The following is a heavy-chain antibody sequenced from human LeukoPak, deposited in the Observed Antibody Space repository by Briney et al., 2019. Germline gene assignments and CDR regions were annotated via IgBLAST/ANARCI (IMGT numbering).Heavy chain of an antibody. J-gene: IGHJ4*02. D-gene: IGHD3-22*01. CDR3: AKDRYDSHFDY. CDR2: ISGDGGST. Sequence: PGGSLRLSCAASGFTFDDYAMHWVRQAPGKGLEWVSLISGDGGSTYYADSVKGRFTISRDNSKNSLYLQMNSLRTKDTALYYCAKDRYDSHFDYWGQGTLVTVSS. V-gene: IGHV3-43*02. CDR1: GFTFDDYA.